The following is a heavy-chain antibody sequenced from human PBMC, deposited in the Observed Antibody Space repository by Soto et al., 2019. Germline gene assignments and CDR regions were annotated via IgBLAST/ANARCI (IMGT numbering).Heavy chain of an antibody. CDR1: GRSMSGYY. Sequence: PAETLSLTCTVSGRSMSGYYWSWIRQPAGERLEWIGRIYTSGTTDFNTSLKGRVTMSVYTSKNQFSLKLTSVTAADTALYYCAREDYYDTGYYVVLGKGTKLTVSS. D-gene: IGHD3-9*01. J-gene: IGHJ6*04. CDR3: AREDYYDTGYYVV. V-gene: IGHV4-4*07. CDR2: IYTSGTT.